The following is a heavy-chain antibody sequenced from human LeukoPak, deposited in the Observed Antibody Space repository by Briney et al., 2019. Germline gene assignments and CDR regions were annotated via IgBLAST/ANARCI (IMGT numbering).Heavy chain of an antibody. D-gene: IGHD6-13*01. CDR1: GFTFSSYG. V-gene: IGHV3-33*01. CDR2: IWYDGSNK. Sequence: GGSLGLSCAASGFTFSSYGMHWVRQAPGKGLEWVAVIWYDGSNKYYADSVKGRFTISRDNSKNTLYLQMNSLRAEDTAVYYRARDPHSSSYFIQYYYGMDVWGQGTTVTVSS. CDR3: ARDPHSSSYFIQYYYGMDV. J-gene: IGHJ6*02.